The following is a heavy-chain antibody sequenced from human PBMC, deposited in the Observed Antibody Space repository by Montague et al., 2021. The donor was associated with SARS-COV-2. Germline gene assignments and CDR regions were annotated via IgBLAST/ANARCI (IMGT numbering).Heavy chain of an antibody. J-gene: IGHJ4*02. V-gene: IGHV4-4*02. CDR2: ISYGGIP. CDR1: GVSITSTIW. D-gene: IGHD2-15*01. Sequence: SETLSLTCAVSGVSITSTIWWSLVRQPPGKGLEWIGEISYGGIPTYNPPRKGRATISLDRSRNLFSLKLSTLTAADTAIYYCAVKVLTVAADYWGQGTLVTGS. CDR3: AVKVLTVAADY.